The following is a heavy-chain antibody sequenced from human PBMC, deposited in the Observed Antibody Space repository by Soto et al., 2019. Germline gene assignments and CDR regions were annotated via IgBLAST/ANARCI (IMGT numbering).Heavy chain of an antibody. CDR1: GFTFTSSA. CDR3: ARDTWGRGPYYYGMDV. V-gene: IGHV1-69*13. CDR2: IIPIFGTA. D-gene: IGHD7-27*01. Sequence: ASVKVSCKASGFTFTSSAVQWVRQARGQGLEWMGGIIPIFGTANYAQKFQGRVTITADESTSTAYMELSSLRSEDTAVYYCARDTWGRGPYYYGMDVWGQGTTVTVSS. J-gene: IGHJ6*02.